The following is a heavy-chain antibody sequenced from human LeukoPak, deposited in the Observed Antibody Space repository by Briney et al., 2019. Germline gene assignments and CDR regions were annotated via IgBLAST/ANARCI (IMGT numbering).Heavy chain of an antibody. CDR1: GGSVSSGSYY. V-gene: IGHV4-61*01. Sequence: SETLSLTCTVSGGSVSSGSYYWSWIRQPPGKGLEWIGYIYYSGSTNYNPSLKSRVTISVDTSKNQFSLKLSSVTAADTAVYYCARGVGYCSSTSCYAGTYYYYGTDVWGKGTTATVSS. CDR2: IYYSGST. J-gene: IGHJ6*04. CDR3: ARGVGYCSSTSCYAGTYYYYGTDV. D-gene: IGHD2-2*01.